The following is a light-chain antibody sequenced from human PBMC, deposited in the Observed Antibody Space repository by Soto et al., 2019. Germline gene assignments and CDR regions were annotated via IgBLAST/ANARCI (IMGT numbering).Light chain of an antibody. V-gene: IGLV2-11*01. CDR1: SSDVGAHNY. CDR2: DVT. Sequence: QSALTQPRSVSGSPGQSVTISCTGTSSDVGAHNYVSWYQQHPGRAPKLLIYDVTKRPSGAPDRFSGSKSGNTASLLISGLQAEDEADYYCCSYAGSSASVFGTVPKLTVL. J-gene: IGLJ1*01. CDR3: CSYAGSSASV.